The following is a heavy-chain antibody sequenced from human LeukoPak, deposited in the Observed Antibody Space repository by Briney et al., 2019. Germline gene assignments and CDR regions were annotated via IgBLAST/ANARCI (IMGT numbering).Heavy chain of an antibody. D-gene: IGHD5-24*01. CDR2: IIPILGRA. J-gene: IGHJ4*02. Sequence: SVKVSCKASGGTFISYTISWVRQAPGQGLEWMGRIIPILGRANYAQKFQGRVTITADKSTSTAYMELSSLRSEDTAVYYCARDRSRRDGDKRDYWGQGTLVTVSS. CDR3: ARDRSRRDGDKRDY. V-gene: IGHV1-69*08. CDR1: GGTFISYT.